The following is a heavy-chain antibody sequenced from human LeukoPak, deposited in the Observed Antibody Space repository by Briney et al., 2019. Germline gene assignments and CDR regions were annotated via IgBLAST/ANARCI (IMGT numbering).Heavy chain of an antibody. CDR3: ARGVAGFDI. D-gene: IGHD6-19*01. J-gene: IGHJ3*02. V-gene: IGHV3-7*03. CDR2: IKEDGSES. Sequence: GGSLRLSCAASGFTFSSYWMTWVRQAPGKGLEWVANIKEDGSESYYVDSVKGRFTISRDNAKNSLYLQVNSLRAEDTAVYYCARGVAGFDIWGQGTMVTVSS. CDR1: GFTFSSYW.